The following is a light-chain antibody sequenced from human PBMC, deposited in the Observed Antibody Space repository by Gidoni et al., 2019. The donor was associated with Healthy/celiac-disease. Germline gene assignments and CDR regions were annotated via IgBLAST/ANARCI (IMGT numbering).Light chain of an antibody. CDR1: QSVSSY. CDR3: QQRSNWPPVT. J-gene: IGKJ5*01. CDR2: DAS. Sequence: EIVLTQSPAPLSLSPGERATLSCRASQSVSSYSAWYQQKPGQAPRLLIHDASNRATGIPARFSGSGSGTDFTLTISGLEPEDFAVYYCQQRSNWPPVTFGQGTRLEIK. V-gene: IGKV3-11*01.